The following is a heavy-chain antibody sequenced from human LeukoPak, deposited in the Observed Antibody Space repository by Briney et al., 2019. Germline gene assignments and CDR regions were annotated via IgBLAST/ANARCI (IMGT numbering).Heavy chain of an antibody. D-gene: IGHD3-10*01. J-gene: IGHJ4*02. CDR3: AKGHYYGSGSLDY. V-gene: IGHV3-23*01. CDR1: GFTFSSYG. Sequence: GGSLRLSCAASGFTFSSYGMSWVRQAPGKGLEWVSVIGGRDGSTYYADSVKGRFTISRDNSKNTLYVQMNSLRAEDTAVYYCAKGHYYGSGSLDYWGQGTLATVSS. CDR2: IGGRDGST.